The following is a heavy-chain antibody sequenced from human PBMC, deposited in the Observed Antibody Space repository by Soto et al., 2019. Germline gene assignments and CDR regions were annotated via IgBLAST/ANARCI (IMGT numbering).Heavy chain of an antibody. CDR2: IIPIFGTA. CDR1: GGTFSSYA. CDR3: ARDGWGGGDSEFDY. J-gene: IGHJ4*02. V-gene: IGHV1-69*13. Sequence: SVKVSCKASGGTFSSYAISWVRQAPGQGLEWMGGIIPIFGTANYAQKFQGRVTITADESTSTAYMELSSLRSEDTAVYYCARDGWGGGDSEFDYSGQGTLVTVSS. D-gene: IGHD2-21*02.